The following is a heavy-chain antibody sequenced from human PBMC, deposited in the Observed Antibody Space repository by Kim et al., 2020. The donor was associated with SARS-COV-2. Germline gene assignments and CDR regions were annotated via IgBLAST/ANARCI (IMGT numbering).Heavy chain of an antibody. CDR2: GGT. Sequence: GGTTYAQKFQGWVTMTRDTSISTAYMELSRLRSDDTAVYYCARDRGYFDYWGQGTLVTVSS. J-gene: IGHJ4*02. CDR3: ARDRGYFDY. V-gene: IGHV1-2*04.